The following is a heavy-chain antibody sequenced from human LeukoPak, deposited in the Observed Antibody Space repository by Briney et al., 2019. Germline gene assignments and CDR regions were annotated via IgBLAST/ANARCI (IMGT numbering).Heavy chain of an antibody. Sequence: SETLSLTCTVSGGSISSYYWSWIRQPPGKGLEWIGYIYYSGSTNYNPFLKSRVTISVDTSKNQFSLKLSSVTAADTAVYYCARAPYCSSTSCAQDYWGQGTLVTVSS. CDR3: ARAPYCSSTSCAQDY. J-gene: IGHJ4*02. CDR1: GGSISSYY. V-gene: IGHV4-59*01. CDR2: IYYSGST. D-gene: IGHD2-2*01.